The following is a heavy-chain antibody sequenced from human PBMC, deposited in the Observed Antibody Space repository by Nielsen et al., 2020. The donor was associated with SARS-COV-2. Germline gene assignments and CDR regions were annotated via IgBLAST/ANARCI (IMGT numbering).Heavy chain of an antibody. J-gene: IGHJ6*02. Sequence: WIRQPPGKGLEWVAVIWYDGSNKYYADSVKGRFTISRDNSKNTLYLQMNSLRAEDTAVYYCASDPGFGESPTPGYYYTVWTSGAKGPRSPSP. CDR2: IWYDGSNK. D-gene: IGHD3-10*01. V-gene: IGHV3-33*01. CDR3: ASDPGFGESPTPGYYYTVWTS.